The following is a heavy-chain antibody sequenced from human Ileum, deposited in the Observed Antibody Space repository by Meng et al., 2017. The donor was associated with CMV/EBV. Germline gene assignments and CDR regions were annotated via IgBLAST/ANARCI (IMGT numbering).Heavy chain of an antibody. CDR2: INNDGSIT. V-gene: IGHV3-74*01. CDR1: GFTFNKYW. D-gene: IGHD2-2*01. J-gene: IGHJ5*02. Sequence: GESLKISCAASGFTFNKYWMHWVRQVPGKGLVWVSHINNDGSITNYADSVEGRFTISRDNAKDTLYLQMNSLRAEDTALYYCARDVLGSCKGTSCYRLSPWGQGTLVTVSS. CDR3: ARDVLGSCKGTSCYRLSP.